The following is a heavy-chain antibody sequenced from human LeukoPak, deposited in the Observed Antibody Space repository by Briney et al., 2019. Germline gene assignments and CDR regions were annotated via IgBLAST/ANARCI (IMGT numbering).Heavy chain of an antibody. Sequence: PGGSLRLSCAASGFTFSSYAMSWVRQAPGKGLEWVSAISGSGGSTYYADSVKSRFTISRDNSKNTLYLQMNSLRAEDTAVCYCAKLLIGYDFWSGYPRNSDAFDIWGQGTMVTVSS. D-gene: IGHD3-3*01. CDR2: ISGSGGST. CDR3: AKLLIGYDFWSGYPRNSDAFDI. J-gene: IGHJ3*02. CDR1: GFTFSSYA. V-gene: IGHV3-23*01.